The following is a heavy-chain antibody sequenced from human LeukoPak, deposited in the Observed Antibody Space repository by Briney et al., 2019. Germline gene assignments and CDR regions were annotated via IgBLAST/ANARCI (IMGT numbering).Heavy chain of an antibody. CDR3: ARDLGKQLWLQDY. D-gene: IGHD5-18*01. CDR2: ISYDGSNK. J-gene: IGHJ4*02. V-gene: IGHV3-30-3*01. CDR1: GFTFSSYA. Sequence: GGSLRLSCAASGFTFSSYAMHWVRQAPGEGLGWVAVISYDGSNKYYADSVKGRFTISRDNSKNTLYLQMNSLRAEDTAVYYCARDLGKQLWLQDYWGQGTLVMVSS.